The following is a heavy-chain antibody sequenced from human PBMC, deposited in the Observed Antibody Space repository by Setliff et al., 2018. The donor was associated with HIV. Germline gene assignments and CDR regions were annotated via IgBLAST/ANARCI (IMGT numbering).Heavy chain of an antibody. CDR3: ARSPGDYLFDY. CDR2: IRYDGSNQ. Sequence: GSLRLSCAASGFTFRLYGMHWVRRAPGKGLEWVASIRYDGSNQYYADSVKGRFTISRDNSKNTLYLQMNSLRAEDTAVYYCARSPGDYLFDYWGQGTLVTVSS. D-gene: IGHD4-17*01. J-gene: IGHJ4*02. V-gene: IGHV3-30*02. CDR1: GFTFRLYG.